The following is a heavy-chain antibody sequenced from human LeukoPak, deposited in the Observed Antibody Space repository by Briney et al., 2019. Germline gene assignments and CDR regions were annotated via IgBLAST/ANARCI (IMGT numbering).Heavy chain of an antibody. CDR3: ARSVDSSSWYPFDY. Sequence: KPSETLSLTCTVSGGSISSGSYFRSWIRQPAGKGLEWIGRIYTSGSTNYNPSLKSRVTISVDTSRNQFSLKLSSVTAADTAVYYCARSVDSSSWYPFDYWGQGTLVTVSS. V-gene: IGHV4-61*02. J-gene: IGHJ4*02. CDR1: GGSISSGSYF. D-gene: IGHD6-13*01. CDR2: IYTSGST.